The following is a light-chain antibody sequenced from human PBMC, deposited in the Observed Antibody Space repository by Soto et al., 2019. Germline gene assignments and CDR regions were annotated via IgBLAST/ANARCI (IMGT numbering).Light chain of an antibody. V-gene: IGLV1-44*01. CDR2: TTN. CDR3: APGDGGLSGPFV. CDR1: NSNIGSDI. Sequence: QSVLTQPPSASGTPGQRATISCCGSNSNIGSDIVNCYQLLPGAAPEVLINTTNQRPSGVPERFSGSKSGNSASLAISGLQSEDDANSSCAPGDGGLSGPFVFGTGTKLTVL. J-gene: IGLJ1*01.